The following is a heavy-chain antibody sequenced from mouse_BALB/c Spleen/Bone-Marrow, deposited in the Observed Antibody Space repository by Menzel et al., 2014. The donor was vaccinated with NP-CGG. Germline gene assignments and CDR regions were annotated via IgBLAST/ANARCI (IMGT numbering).Heavy chain of an antibody. V-gene: IGHV14-3*02. CDR1: GFNIKDTY. CDR2: IDPANGNT. CDR3: ASATTATYYAMDY. Sequence: VQLQQSGAELVKPGASVKLSCTASGFNIKDTYIHWVKQRPEQGLEWIGRIDPANGNTKYDPKFQGKATITTDTSSNTDYLQVSSLTSEDTAVYYCASATTATYYAMDYWGQGTSVTVSS. D-gene: IGHD1-2*01. J-gene: IGHJ4*01.